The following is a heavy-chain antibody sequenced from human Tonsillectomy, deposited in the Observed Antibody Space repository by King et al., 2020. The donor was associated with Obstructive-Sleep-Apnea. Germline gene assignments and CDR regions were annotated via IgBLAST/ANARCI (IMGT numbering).Heavy chain of an antibody. Sequence: VQLVESGGGVVQPGRSLRLSCAASGFTFSSYGMHWVRQAPVKGLEWVAFIRYDGSNKYYADSVKGRFTISRDNSKNTLYLQMNSLRAEDTAVYYCAKRGPGYCSGGSCYSGYFQHWGQGTLVTVSS. V-gene: IGHV3-30*02. J-gene: IGHJ1*01. D-gene: IGHD2-15*01. CDR1: GFTFSSYG. CDR2: IRYDGSNK. CDR3: AKRGPGYCSGGSCYSGYFQH.